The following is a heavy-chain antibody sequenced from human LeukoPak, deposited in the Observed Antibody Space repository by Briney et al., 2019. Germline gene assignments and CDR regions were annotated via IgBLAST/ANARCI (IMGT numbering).Heavy chain of an antibody. J-gene: IGHJ4*02. V-gene: IGHV3-23*01. CDR1: GFTFSSYA. CDR3: ARDPGSSGWSSYFDY. Sequence: GGSLRLSCAASGFTFSSYAMSWVRQAPGKGLEWVSAISGSDGSTYYADSVKGRFTISRDNSKNTLYLQMNSLRAEDTAVYYCARDPGSSGWSSYFDYWGQGTLVTVSS. CDR2: ISGSDGST. D-gene: IGHD6-19*01.